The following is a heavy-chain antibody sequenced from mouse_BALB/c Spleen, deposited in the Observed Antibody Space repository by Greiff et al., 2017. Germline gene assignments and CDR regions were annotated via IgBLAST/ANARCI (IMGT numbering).Heavy chain of an antibody. V-gene: IGHV14-3*02. CDR2: IDPANGNT. J-gene: IGHJ4*01. CDR3: ARFITRYYAMDY. Sequence: EVQLQQSGAELVRSGASVKLSCTASGFNIKDYYMHWVKQRPEQGLEWIGRIDPANGNTKYDPKFQGKATITADTSSNTAYLQLSSLTSEDTAVYYCARFITRYYAMDYWGQGTSVTVSS. CDR1: GFNIKDYY. D-gene: IGHD1-1*01.